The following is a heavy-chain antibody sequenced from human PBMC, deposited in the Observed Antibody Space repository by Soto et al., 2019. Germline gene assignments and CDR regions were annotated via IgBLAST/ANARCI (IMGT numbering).Heavy chain of an antibody. J-gene: IGHJ3*02. D-gene: IGHD3-16*02. V-gene: IGHV3-48*01. CDR3: ARDTFGAVIVNADAFDI. CDR2: ISSSSITI. Sequence: EVQLVESGGGLVQPGGSLRLSCAASGFTFSSYSMNWVRQAPGKGLEWVSYISSSSITIYYADSLKVRFTISRDNAKNSLYLQMNRLRAEDTAVYYCARDTFGAVIVNADAFDIWGQGTMVTVSS. CDR1: GFTFSSYS.